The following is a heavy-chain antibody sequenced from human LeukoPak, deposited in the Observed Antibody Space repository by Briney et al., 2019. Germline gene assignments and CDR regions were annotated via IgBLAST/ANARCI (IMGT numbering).Heavy chain of an antibody. CDR2: IYYSGST. CDR3: ARGVGVPAAIGRAFDI. D-gene: IGHD2-2*01. J-gene: IGHJ6*04. CDR1: GGSISSGGYY. V-gene: IGHV4-31*03. Sequence: SETLSLTCTVSGGSISSGGYYWSWIRQHPGKGLEWIGYIYYSGSTYYNPSLKSRVTISVDTSKNQFSLKLSSVTAADTAVYYCARGVGVPAAIGRAFDIWGKGTTVTVSS.